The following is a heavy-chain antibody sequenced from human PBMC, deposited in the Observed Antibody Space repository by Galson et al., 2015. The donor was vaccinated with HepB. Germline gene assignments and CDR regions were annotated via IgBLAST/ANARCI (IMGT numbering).Heavy chain of an antibody. CDR2: INVNSGGT. V-gene: IGHV1-2*06. J-gene: IGHJ6*02. CDR1: GYIFNGYY. Sequence: SVKVSCKASGYIFNGYYMHWVRQAPGQGLEWMGQINVNSGGTNNAQKFQGRVTMTRDTSISTAYMELTRLRPDDTAVYYCAREGPGDFGMDVWGQGTTVTVSS. D-gene: IGHD3-10*01. CDR3: AREGPGDFGMDV.